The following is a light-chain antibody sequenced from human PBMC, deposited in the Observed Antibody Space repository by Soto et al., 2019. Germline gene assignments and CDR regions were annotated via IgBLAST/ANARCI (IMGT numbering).Light chain of an antibody. CDR2: AAS. CDR1: QSISSS. J-gene: IGKJ1*01. CDR3: QQSFNLPRT. Sequence: DIEMTQSPSSLSASVGETITITCRASQSISSSLTWFQHSPGQPPQLLLFAASNLHAGVPPRFSGSGSGTSFSLTIRSLQPEDFATYYCQQSFNLPRTFGPGTRVEFK. V-gene: IGKV1-39*01.